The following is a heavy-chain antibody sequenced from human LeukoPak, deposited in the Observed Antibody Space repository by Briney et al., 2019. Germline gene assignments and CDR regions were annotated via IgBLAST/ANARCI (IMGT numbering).Heavy chain of an antibody. CDR3: ARGVHASVNPIDH. CDR1: GFTFSSYG. J-gene: IGHJ4*02. D-gene: IGHD2-8*01. Sequence: PGGSLRLSCAASGFTFSSYGMHWVRQAPGKGLEWVAVIWYDGSNKYYADSVKGRFTISRDNSKNTLYLQMNSLRAEDTAVYYCARGVHASVNPIDHWGQGTLVTVSS. CDR2: IWYDGSNK. V-gene: IGHV3-33*01.